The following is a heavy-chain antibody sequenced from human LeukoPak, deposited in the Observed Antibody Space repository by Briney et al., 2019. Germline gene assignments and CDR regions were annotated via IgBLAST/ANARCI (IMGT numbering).Heavy chain of an antibody. D-gene: IGHD5-18*01. Sequence: GGSLRLSCAASGFTFSGLYMSWLRLTPGKGLEWVSYIGPTGSPTDYADSVKGRFTVSRDNAKDTLYLQMNNLGVEDTAVYYCAKGHTYGMTWGQGTLVTVSS. CDR3: AKGHTYGMT. V-gene: IGHV3-11*01. CDR2: IGPTGSPT. J-gene: IGHJ1*01. CDR1: GFTFSGLY.